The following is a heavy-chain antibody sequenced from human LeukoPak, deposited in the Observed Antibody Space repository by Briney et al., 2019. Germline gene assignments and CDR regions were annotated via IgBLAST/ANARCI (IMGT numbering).Heavy chain of an antibody. J-gene: IGHJ5*02. D-gene: IGHD3-22*01. CDR2: ISFDRNNK. Sequence: GGSLRLSCAASGFSFSAYNMHWVRQAPGKGLEWVALISFDRNNKYYADSVKGRFIISRDNSKSTLFLQMDSLRVEDTVVYYCARVPSDYYDSSGNHWGQGTLVTVSS. V-gene: IGHV3-30*03. CDR1: GFSFSAYN. CDR3: ARVPSDYYDSSGNH.